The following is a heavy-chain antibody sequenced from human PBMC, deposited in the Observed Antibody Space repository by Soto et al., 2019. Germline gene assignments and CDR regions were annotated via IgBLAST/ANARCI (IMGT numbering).Heavy chain of an antibody. CDR1: GGTFSSYP. CDR3: ARTPYCGGDWYPHYWYFDL. V-gene: IGHV1-69*02. CDR2: IIPILGIA. Sequence: QVQLVQSGAEVKKPGSSVKVSCKASGGTFSSYPISWVRQAPGQGLEWMGRIIPILGIANYAQKFQGRVTITAEKSASTAHMELSSLRSEHTAVYYCARTPYCGGDWYPHYWYFDLWGRGTLVTVSS. J-gene: IGHJ2*01. D-gene: IGHD2-21*02.